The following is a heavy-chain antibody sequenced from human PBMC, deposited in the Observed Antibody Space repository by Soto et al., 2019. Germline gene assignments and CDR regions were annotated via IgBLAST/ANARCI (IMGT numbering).Heavy chain of an antibody. Sequence: SLRLSCLASGFTFSDFAMTWVRHVPGRGLEWVASLDGAGGSTYYAESVRGRFSISRDNSQNTLFLQMKRLTVDDTAIYYCAAPRDEYGSGVSWFTYGMDIWGQGTTVTVSS. J-gene: IGHJ6*02. D-gene: IGHD3-10*01. V-gene: IGHV3-23*01. CDR1: GFTFSDFA. CDR2: LDGAGGST. CDR3: AAPRDEYGSGVSWFTYGMDI.